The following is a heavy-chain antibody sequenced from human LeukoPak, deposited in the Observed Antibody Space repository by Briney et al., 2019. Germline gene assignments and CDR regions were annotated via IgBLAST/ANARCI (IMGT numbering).Heavy chain of an antibody. CDR1: GFTFSSYS. CDR2: ISSNGGST. Sequence: PGGSLRPSCAASGFTFSSYSMHWVRQAPGKGREYVSAISSNGGSTYYANSVKGRFTISRDNSKNTLYLQMGSLRAEDTAVYYCARVLSGRGSLYDYYYYMDVWGKGTTVTISS. J-gene: IGHJ6*03. CDR3: ARVLSGRGSLYDYYYYMDV. V-gene: IGHV3-64*01. D-gene: IGHD3-10*01.